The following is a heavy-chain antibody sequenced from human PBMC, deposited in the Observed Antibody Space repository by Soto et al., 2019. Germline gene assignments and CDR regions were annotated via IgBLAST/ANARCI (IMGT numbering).Heavy chain of an antibody. V-gene: IGHV4-34*01. CDR2: INHSGST. Sequence: QVQLQQWGTGLLKPSETLSLSCAVYGGSFRGYYWSWIRQPPGKGLEWIGEINHSGSTKYNMSLKSRVTISGDTSKNRFSLKLSSVPAADTAVYYCARENGYDSGWRYDYCGTDVWGHGTTVTVSS. CDR3: ARENGYDSGWRYDYCGTDV. D-gene: IGHD6-19*01. CDR1: GGSFRGYY. J-gene: IGHJ6*02.